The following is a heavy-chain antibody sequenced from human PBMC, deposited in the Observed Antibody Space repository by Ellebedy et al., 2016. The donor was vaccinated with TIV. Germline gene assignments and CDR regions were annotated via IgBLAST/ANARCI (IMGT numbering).Heavy chain of an antibody. D-gene: IGHD3-22*01. Sequence: GESLKISCAASGFTFSSYAMHWVRQAPGKGLEWVAVISYDGSNKYYADSVKGRFTLSRDNAKNSLYLQMNSLRAEDTAVYYCTRDPMIWIFDYWGQGTLVTVSS. CDR3: TRDPMIWIFDY. J-gene: IGHJ4*02. CDR1: GFTFSSYA. CDR2: ISYDGSNK. V-gene: IGHV3-30-3*01.